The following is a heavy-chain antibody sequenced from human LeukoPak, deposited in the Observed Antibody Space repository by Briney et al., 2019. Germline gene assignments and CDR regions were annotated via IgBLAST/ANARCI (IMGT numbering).Heavy chain of an antibody. CDR3: AKGRRNTAMGTYYYYYMDV. V-gene: IGHV3-23*01. CDR2: LRGGGDRT. Sequence: GGSLRLSCAASGFTFSNYAMSWVRQAPGKGLEWVSGLRGGGDRTDYSDSVKGRFTISRDNSKNTLYLQMNSLRAEDTAVYYCAKGRRNTAMGTYYYYYMDVWGKGTTVTVSS. J-gene: IGHJ6*03. D-gene: IGHD5-18*01. CDR1: GFTFSNYA.